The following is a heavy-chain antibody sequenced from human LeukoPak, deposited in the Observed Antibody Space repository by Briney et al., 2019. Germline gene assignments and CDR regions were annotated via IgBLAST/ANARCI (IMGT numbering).Heavy chain of an antibody. J-gene: IGHJ4*02. CDR3: AKKENYDFWSGPIDY. V-gene: IGHV3-53*01. D-gene: IGHD3-3*01. CDR2: IYSGGGT. Sequence: GGSLRLSCAASGFIVSNNYMSWVRQAPGKGLEWVSVIYSGGGTYSADSVKGRFTISRDNSKNTLYLQMNSLRAEDTAVYYCAKKENYDFWSGPIDYWGQGTLVTVSS. CDR1: GFIVSNNY.